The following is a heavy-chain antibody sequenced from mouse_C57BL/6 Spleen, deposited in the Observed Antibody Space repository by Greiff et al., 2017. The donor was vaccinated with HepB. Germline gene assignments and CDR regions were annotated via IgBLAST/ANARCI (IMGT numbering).Heavy chain of an antibody. D-gene: IGHD2-2*01. CDR1: GYTFTSYR. CDR2: IHPSDSDT. V-gene: IGHV1-74*01. CDR3: AIVIRIYYGYDGFAY. Sequence: QVQLQQPGAELVKPGASVKVSCKASGYTFTSYRMHWVKQRPGQGLEWIGRIHPSDSDTNYNQKFKGKATLPVDKSSSTAYMQLSSLTSEDSAVYYCAIVIRIYYGYDGFAYWGQGTLVTVSA. J-gene: IGHJ3*01.